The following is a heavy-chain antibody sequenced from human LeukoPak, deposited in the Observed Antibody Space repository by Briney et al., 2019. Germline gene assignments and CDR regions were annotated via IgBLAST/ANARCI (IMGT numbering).Heavy chain of an antibody. CDR2: ISNSGSTI. J-gene: IGHJ4*02. D-gene: IGHD3-22*01. CDR1: KFTFSDYY. V-gene: IGHV3-11*04. CDR3: ARDKHHYYDSSSFDY. Sequence: GGSLRLSCAASKFTFSDYYMSWIRQAPGKGLEWVSYISNSGSTIYYADSVRGRFTISRDNAKNSLYLQMNSLRAEDTAVYYCARDKHHYYDSSSFDYWGQGTLVTVSS.